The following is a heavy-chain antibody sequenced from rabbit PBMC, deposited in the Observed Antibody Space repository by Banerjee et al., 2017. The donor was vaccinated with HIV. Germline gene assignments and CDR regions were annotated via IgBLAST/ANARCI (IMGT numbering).Heavy chain of an antibody. Sequence: QLVESGGGLVQPGGSLKLSCKASGFDFSSYYMSWVRQAPGKGLEWIGYIDPVFGSTYYASWVNGRFTISSHNAQNTVSLQLNSLTAADTATYFCARGDNYGGTGYDLWGPGTLVTVS. J-gene: IGHJ4*01. CDR2: IDPVFGST. V-gene: IGHV1S7*01. CDR3: ARGDNYGGTGYDL. CDR1: GFDFSSYY. D-gene: IGHD8-1*01.